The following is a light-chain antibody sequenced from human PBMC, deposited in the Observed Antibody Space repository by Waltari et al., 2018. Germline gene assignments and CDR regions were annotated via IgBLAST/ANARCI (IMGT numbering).Light chain of an antibody. V-gene: IGKV1-5*03. J-gene: IGKJ4*01. CDR2: KAS. CDR1: QSISNW. CDR3: QQYNSYSLLT. Sequence: DIQMTQSPSTLSASVGDRVTITCRASQSISNWLAWYQQKPGKAPNLLIYKASTLESGVPSRFSGRGSRTEFTLTSSSLQPDDFATYYCQQYNSYSLLTFGGGTKVEIK.